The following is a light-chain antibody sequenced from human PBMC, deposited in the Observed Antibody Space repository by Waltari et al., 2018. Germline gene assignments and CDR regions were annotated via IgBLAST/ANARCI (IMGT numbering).Light chain of an antibody. V-gene: IGKV3-20*01. J-gene: IGKJ1*01. CDR2: GAS. CDR3: QHYLRLPLT. Sequence: DIVLTQSPGTLALSLGESATLCCRASQSVSRSLAWYQQKPGQAPRLLIYGASTRATGVPDRFSGSGSGTDFSLTISRLEPDDFAVYYCQHYLRLPLTFGPGTTVDI. CDR1: QSVSRS.